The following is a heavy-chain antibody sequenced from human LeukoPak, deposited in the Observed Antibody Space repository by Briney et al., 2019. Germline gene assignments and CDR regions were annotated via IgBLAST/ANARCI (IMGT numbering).Heavy chain of an antibody. CDR3: AITRRDTIFDH. J-gene: IGHJ4*02. CDR1: GGSISYHY. CDR2: VYHSGTI. V-gene: IGHV4-59*11. D-gene: IGHD5-18*01. Sequence: SETLSLTCTVSGGSISYHYCNWIRQPPGKGLEWIGYVYHSGTINYNPSLKSRVTISLDTSKNHFSLRLNSLTAADTAVYYCAITRRDTIFDHWGQGALVSVSS.